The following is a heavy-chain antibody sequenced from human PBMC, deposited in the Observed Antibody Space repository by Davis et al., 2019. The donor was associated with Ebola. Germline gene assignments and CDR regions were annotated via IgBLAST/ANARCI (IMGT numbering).Heavy chain of an antibody. CDR3: ARDRYYYGGTGTFDY. J-gene: IGHJ4*02. CDR2: IKEDGSEQ. V-gene: IGHV3-7*01. CDR1: GFTFSIYW. D-gene: IGHD3-22*01. Sequence: GGSLRLSCAASGFTFSIYWMTWVRQAPGKGLEWVANIKEDGSEQYCVDSVKGRFTISRDNAKNSLYLQMNSLRAEDTALYYCARDRYYYGGTGTFDYWGQRTLVTVSS.